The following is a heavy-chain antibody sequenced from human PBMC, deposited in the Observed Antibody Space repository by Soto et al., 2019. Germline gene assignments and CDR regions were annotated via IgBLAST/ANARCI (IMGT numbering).Heavy chain of an antibody. CDR2: IDPSDSYT. J-gene: IGHJ4*02. D-gene: IGHD6-13*01. Sequence: PGESLKLSCKGSGYSFTSYWISWVRQMPGKGLEWMGRIDPSDSYTNYSPSFQGHVTISADKSISTAYLQWSSLKASDTAIFYCARLQAAAGDNDLTFDYWGQGTLVTVSS. V-gene: IGHV5-10-1*01. CDR1: GYSFTSYW. CDR3: ARLQAAAGDNDLTFDY.